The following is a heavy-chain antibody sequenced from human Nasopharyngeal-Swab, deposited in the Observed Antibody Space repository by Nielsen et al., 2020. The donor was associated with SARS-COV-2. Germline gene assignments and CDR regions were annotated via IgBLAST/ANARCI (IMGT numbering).Heavy chain of an antibody. Sequence: GESLKISCVASGFSFSSYCMTWVRQAPGKGLEWVANIKGDGRYEKYADSVKGRFTISRDNARDSLFLQMHSLSVEDTAVYFCARLHSTATTESWGQGTRVTVSS. V-gene: IGHV3-7*01. CDR1: GFSFSSYC. CDR3: ARLHSTATTES. D-gene: IGHD1-26*01. J-gene: IGHJ5*02. CDR2: IKGDGRYE.